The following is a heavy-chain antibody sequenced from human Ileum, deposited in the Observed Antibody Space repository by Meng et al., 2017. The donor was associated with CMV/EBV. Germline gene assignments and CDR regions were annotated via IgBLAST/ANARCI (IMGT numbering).Heavy chain of an antibody. Sequence: LPVVESGRGLVQPGGSLRLSWADSVFTFSNAWMNWVRQSPGKGLEWVGRVKSKTDGGTTDYTAPVKGRFTMSRDDSKNMLYLQMNSLKTEDTAVYYCTTDPGVATRHWGQGTLVTVSS. CDR1: VFTFSNAW. V-gene: IGHV3-15*01. J-gene: IGHJ4*02. D-gene: IGHD6-6*01. CDR3: TTDPGVATRH. CDR2: VKSKTDGGTT.